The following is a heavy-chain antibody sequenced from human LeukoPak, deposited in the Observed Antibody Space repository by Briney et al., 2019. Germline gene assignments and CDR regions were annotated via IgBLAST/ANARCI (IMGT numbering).Heavy chain of an antibody. D-gene: IGHD2-21*01. CDR1: GGSISSYY. CDR3: ARACGGDCPPDILAFQH. CDR2: IYYSGST. V-gene: IGHV4-59*01. Sequence: SETLSLTCTVSGGSISSYYWSWIRQPPGKGLEWIGYIYYSGSTNYNPSLKSRVTISVDTSKNQFSLKLSSVTAADTAVYYCARACGGDCPPDILAFQHWGQGTLVTVSS. J-gene: IGHJ1*01.